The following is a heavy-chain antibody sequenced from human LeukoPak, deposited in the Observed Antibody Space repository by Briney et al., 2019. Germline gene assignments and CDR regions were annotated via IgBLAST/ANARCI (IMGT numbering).Heavy chain of an antibody. J-gene: IGHJ6*03. CDR1: GFTFSSYG. V-gene: IGHV3-30*02. CDR2: IRYDGSNK. CDR3: AREGAAGYPLYYHYYMDV. D-gene: IGHD6-13*01. Sequence: PGGSLRLSCAASGFTFSSYGMHWVRQAPGKGLEWVAFIRYDGSNKYYADSVKGRFTVSRDNSKNTLYLQMNSLRAEDTAVYYCAREGAAGYPLYYHYYMDVWGKGTTVTISS.